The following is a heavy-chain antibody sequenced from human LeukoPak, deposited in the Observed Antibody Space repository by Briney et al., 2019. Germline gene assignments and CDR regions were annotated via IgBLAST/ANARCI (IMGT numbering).Heavy chain of an antibody. CDR2: INPSGGTT. Sequence: ASMKVSCKASGYTFTGYYMHWVRQAPGQGLEWMGLINPSGGTTRYAQKFQGRVTMTRDLSTSTDYMELSSLRSDDTAVYFCARDNSVGDYAWWFDPWGQGTPVTVSS. V-gene: IGHV1-46*01. D-gene: IGHD1-26*01. CDR1: GYTFTGYY. CDR3: ARDNSVGDYAWWFDP. J-gene: IGHJ5*02.